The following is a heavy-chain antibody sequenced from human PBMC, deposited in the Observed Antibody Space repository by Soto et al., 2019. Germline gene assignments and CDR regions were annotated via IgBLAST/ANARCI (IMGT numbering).Heavy chain of an antibody. CDR2: IKSKIDGGTT. CDR3: TTDSYSTMIVVRFAY. V-gene: IGHV3-15*07. CDR1: GCTFANAG. D-gene: IGHD3-22*01. J-gene: IGHJ4*01. Sequence: GGFLRLSCAAAGCTFANAGVNCVLQAPGKGLEWVGRIKSKIDGGTTDFAAPVKGRFAISRDDSQNMVYLQMTSLKIEDTAVYFCTTDSYSTMIVVRFAYWGPGTLVTVSS.